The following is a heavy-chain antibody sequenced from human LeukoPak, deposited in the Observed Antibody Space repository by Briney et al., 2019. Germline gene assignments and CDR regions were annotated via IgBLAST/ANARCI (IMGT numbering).Heavy chain of an antibody. CDR2: IYYSGNT. Sequence: SETLSLTCTVSGVFISSGSYYWSWIRQHPGKGLEWIGYIYYSGNTYYNPSLKSRVIISVDTSKNQFSLKLSSVTAADTAVYFCARSDGGDSGLGWFDPWGQGTLVTVSS. J-gene: IGHJ5*02. CDR1: GVFISSGSYY. D-gene: IGHD4-23*01. V-gene: IGHV4-31*03. CDR3: ARSDGGDSGLGWFDP.